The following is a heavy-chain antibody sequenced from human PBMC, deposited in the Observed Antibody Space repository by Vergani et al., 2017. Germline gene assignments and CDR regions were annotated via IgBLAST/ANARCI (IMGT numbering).Heavy chain of an antibody. J-gene: IGHJ4*02. V-gene: IGHV1-69*11. CDR3: SRGYCRSTSCYDGRYYFDY. D-gene: IGHD2-2*01. CDR2: IIPILGTA. CDR1: GGTFSSYA. Sequence: QVQLVQSGAEVKKPGSSVKVSCKASGGTFSSYAISWVRQAPGQGLEWMGRIIPILGTANYAQKFQGRVTITADESTSTAYMELSSLRSEDTAVYYCSRGYCRSTSCYDGRYYFDYWGQGTLVTVSS.